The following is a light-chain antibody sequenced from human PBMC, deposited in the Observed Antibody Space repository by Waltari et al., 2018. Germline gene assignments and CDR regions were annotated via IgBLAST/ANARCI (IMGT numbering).Light chain of an antibody. CDR3: CSYAGSSTFEV. Sequence: QSALTQPASVSGSPGQSITISCTGTSSDVGSYNLVSWYQQYPGKAPKLMVYEVTKRPSGVSNRFSGSESGNTASLTISGLQAEDEADYYCCSYAGSSTFEVFGGGTKLTVL. V-gene: IGLV2-23*02. CDR2: EVT. J-gene: IGLJ2*01. CDR1: SSDVGSYNL.